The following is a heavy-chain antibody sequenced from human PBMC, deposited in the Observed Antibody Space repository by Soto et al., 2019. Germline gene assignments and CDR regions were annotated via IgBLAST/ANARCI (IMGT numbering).Heavy chain of an antibody. CDR3: AKGGRQRLVTSDFNY. V-gene: IGHV3-30*18. Sequence: VQLVESGGGVVQPGRSLRLSCAASGFTFSDYAMHWVRQAPGKGLEWVAVVSHDGRNTHYADSVKGRFTISRDSSKNTVSLEMTSLRAVDTAVHYCAKGGRQRLVTSDFNYWGQGALVTVSS. J-gene: IGHJ4*02. CDR1: GFTFSDYA. D-gene: IGHD6-13*01. CDR2: VSHDGRNT.